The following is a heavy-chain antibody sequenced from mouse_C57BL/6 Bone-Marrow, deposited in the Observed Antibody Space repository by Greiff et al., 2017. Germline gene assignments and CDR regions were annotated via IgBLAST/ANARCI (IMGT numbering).Heavy chain of an antibody. Sequence: EVKLVESGGGLVQPGGSMKLSCVASGFTFSNYWMNWVRQSPEKGLEWVAQIRLKSDNYATHYAESVKGRFTISRDDSKSSVYLQMNNLRAEATGIYSCTEEGPGDYWGQGTTLTVSS. V-gene: IGHV6-3*01. CDR3: TEEGPGDY. CDR2: IRLKSDNYAT. J-gene: IGHJ2*01. CDR1: GFTFSNYW.